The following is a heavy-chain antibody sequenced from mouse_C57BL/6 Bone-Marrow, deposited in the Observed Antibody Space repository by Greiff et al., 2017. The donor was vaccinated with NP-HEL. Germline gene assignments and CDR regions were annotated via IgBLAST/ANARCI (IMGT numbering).Heavy chain of an antibody. CDR1: GFSLTSYG. V-gene: IGHV2-6*03. Sequence: VKLVESGPGLVAPSQSLSITCTVSGFSLTSYGVHWVRQPPGKGLEWLVVIWSDGSTTYNSALKSRLSISKGNTKSRFFLKMNSIQTDDTAMYYCARRNWDYAMDYWGQGTSVTVSS. CDR2: IWSDGST. D-gene: IGHD4-1*01. J-gene: IGHJ4*01. CDR3: ARRNWDYAMDY.